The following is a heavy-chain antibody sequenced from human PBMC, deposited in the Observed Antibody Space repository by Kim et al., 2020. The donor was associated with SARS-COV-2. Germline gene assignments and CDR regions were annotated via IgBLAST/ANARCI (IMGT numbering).Heavy chain of an antibody. J-gene: IGHJ4*02. CDR3: VREPSN. V-gene: IGHV3-11*01. Sequence: GSSTDYADSVNDRFTISRDSAKRSVSLQMNSLTPEDTAVYYCVREPSNWGQGTLVTVSS. CDR2: GSST.